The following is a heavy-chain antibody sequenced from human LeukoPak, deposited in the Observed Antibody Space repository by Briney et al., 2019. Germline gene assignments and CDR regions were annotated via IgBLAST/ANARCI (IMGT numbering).Heavy chain of an antibody. CDR2: IYYSGST. J-gene: IGHJ4*02. V-gene: IGHV4-31*03. CDR3: ARESPSYCSSTSCYIGGFDY. D-gene: IGHD2-2*02. CDR1: GGSISSGGYY. Sequence: SQTLSLTCTVSGGSISSGGYYWSWIRQHPGKGLEWIGYIYYSGSTYYNPSLKSRVTISVDTSKNQFSLKLSSVTAADTAVYYCARESPSYCSSTSCYIGGFDYWGQGTLVTVSS.